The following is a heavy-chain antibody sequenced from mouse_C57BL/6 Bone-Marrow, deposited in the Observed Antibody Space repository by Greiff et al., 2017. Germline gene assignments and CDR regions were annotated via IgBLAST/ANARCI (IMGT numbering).Heavy chain of an antibody. V-gene: IGHV3-3*01. CDR2: TFYSGIT. Sequence: EVQRVESGPSLVRPSQTLSLTCTVTGFSINSDCYWIWIRQFPGNKLEYIGYTFYSGITYYNPSLESRTYITRDTSKNQFSLKLSSVTTEDTATYYCARGRRRGNAMDYWGQGTSVTVSS. CDR1: GFSINSDCY. J-gene: IGHJ4*01. CDR3: ARGRRRGNAMDY.